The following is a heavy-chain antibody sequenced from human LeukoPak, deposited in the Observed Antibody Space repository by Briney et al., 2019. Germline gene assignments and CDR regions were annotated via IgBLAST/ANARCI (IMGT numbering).Heavy chain of an antibody. CDR2: IYYSGST. D-gene: IGHD1-26*01. CDR1: GGSISSSSYY. J-gene: IGHJ3*02. CDR3: ARTDRYSGSYTDAFDI. V-gene: IGHV4-39*01. Sequence: SETLSLTCTVSGGSISSSSYYWGWIRQPPGKGLEWIGSIYYSGSTYYNPSLKSRVTISVDTSKNQFSLKLSSVTAADTAVYYCARTDRYSGSYTDAFDIWGQGTMVTVSS.